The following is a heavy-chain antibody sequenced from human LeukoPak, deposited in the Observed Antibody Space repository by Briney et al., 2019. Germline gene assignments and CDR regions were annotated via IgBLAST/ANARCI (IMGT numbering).Heavy chain of an antibody. D-gene: IGHD6-13*01. CDR1: GFSFSSYW. J-gene: IGHJ4*02. CDR2: INQDGSEK. Sequence: PRGSLRLSCAASGFSFSSYWMSWVRQAPGKGLEWVANINQDGSEKYYLDSVKGRFTISRDNAKNSLSLQMNSLRAEDTAVYYCARIAYVSTWYIDYWGQGTLVTVSS. CDR3: ARIAYVSTWYIDY. V-gene: IGHV3-7*01.